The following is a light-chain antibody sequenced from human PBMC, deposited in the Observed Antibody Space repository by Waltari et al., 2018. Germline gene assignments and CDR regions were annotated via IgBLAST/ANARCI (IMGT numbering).Light chain of an antibody. CDR2: DVS. J-gene: IGLJ2*01. CDR3: SSYTSSSTFEEV. V-gene: IGLV2-14*01. Sequence: QSALTQPASVSGSPGQSITISCTGTSSDVGGYNYVSWYQQHPGKAPKLMIYDVSKRPSGVSNRVSGSKAGNTASLTISGLQAEDEADYYCSSYTSSSTFEEVFGGGTKLTVL. CDR1: SSDVGGYNY.